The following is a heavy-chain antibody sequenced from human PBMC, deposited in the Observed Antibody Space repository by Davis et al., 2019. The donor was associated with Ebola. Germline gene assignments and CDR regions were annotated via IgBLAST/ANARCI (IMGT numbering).Heavy chain of an antibody. D-gene: IGHD1-20*01. V-gene: IGHV1-18*01. Sequence: ASAQVSCKASDFTFTNYGITWVRQASGQGLEWLGWIGRHQGNTHYAQKVQDRVTMTRDRSTETAYMELRGLRYDDTAVYYCARVPDILADYNSYYFDYWGRGTLVTVSS. CDR2: IGRHQGNT. J-gene: IGHJ4*02. CDR3: ARVPDILADYNSYYFDY. CDR1: DFTFTNYG.